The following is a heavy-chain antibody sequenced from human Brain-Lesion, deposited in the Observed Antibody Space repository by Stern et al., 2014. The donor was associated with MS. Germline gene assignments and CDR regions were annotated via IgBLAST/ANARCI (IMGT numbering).Heavy chain of an antibody. CDR1: GGSISSDNYY. J-gene: IGHJ6*02. Sequence: VQLVESGPGLVKPSQTLSLSCTVSGGSISSDNYYWTWLRPHPGKGLEWIGNIYYSGTNYYNPSLKSRVSITVDTSQNLFSLRLSSVTAADTAVYYCARDLFTTSLDVWGQGTTVTVS. CDR3: ARDLFTTSLDV. V-gene: IGHV4-31*03. CDR2: IYYSGTN. D-gene: IGHD2-2*01.